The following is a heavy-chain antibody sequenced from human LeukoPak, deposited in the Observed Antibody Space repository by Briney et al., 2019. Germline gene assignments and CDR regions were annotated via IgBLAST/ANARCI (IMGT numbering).Heavy chain of an antibody. Sequence: PGGSLRLSCAASGFTFSDYYMSWIRQAPGKGLEWVSYISSSGSTIYYADSVKGRFTISRDNAKNSLYLQMNSLRAEDTAVYYCASRVPTADKLTDFDYWGQGTLVTVSS. CDR3: ASRVPTADKLTDFDY. CDR2: ISSSGSTI. D-gene: IGHD2-8*02. J-gene: IGHJ4*02. V-gene: IGHV3-11*04. CDR1: GFTFSDYY.